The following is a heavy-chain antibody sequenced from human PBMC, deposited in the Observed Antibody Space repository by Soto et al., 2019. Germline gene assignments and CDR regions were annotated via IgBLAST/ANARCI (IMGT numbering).Heavy chain of an antibody. V-gene: IGHV3-23*04. CDR2: ISGSGGST. D-gene: IGHD3-10*01. CDR1: GFTFSSYA. Sequence: EVQLVESGGGLVKPGGSLRLSCAASGFTFSSYAMSWVRQAPGKGLEWVSAISGSGGSTYYADSVKGRFTISRDNSKNTLYLQMNSLRAEDTAVYYCAKVGYYGSGTPVAFDYWGQGTLVTVSS. J-gene: IGHJ4*02. CDR3: AKVGYYGSGTPVAFDY.